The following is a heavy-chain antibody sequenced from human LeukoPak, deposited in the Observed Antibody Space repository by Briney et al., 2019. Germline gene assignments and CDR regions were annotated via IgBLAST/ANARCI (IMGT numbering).Heavy chain of an antibody. V-gene: IGHV3-23*01. CDR2: ISGGAIST. J-gene: IGHJ4*02. D-gene: IGHD3-10*01. CDR3: AKDWATLVRGADY. Sequence: GGSLRLSCAASGFTFSSYEMNWVRQAPGKGLEWASGISGGAISTYYAGSVKGRFTISRDNSKNTLYLQMNSLRAEDTAIYYCAKDWATLVRGADYWGQGTLVTVSS. CDR1: GFTFSSYE.